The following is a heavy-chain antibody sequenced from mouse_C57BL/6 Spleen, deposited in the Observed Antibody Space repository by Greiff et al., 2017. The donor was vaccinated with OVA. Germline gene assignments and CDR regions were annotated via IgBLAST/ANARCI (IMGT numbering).Heavy chain of an antibody. Sequence: EVKLMESGPELVKPGASVKISCKASGYSFTGYYMNWVKQSPEKSLEWIGEINPSTGGTTYNQKFKAKATLTVDKSSSTAYMQLKSLTSEDSAVYYCARGITTVVAPYFDYWGQGTTLTVSS. J-gene: IGHJ2*01. CDR3: ARGITTVVAPYFDY. D-gene: IGHD1-1*01. CDR2: INPSTGGT. V-gene: IGHV1-42*01. CDR1: GYSFTGYY.